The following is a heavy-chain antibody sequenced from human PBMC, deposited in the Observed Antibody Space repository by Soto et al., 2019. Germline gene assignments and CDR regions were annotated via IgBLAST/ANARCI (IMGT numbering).Heavy chain of an antibody. CDR2: ISSNGGST. Sequence: GGSLRLSCAGSGFTVSSYAMHWVRQAPGKGLEYVSAISSNGGSTYYANSVKGRFTISRDNSKNTLYLQMGSLRAEDMAVYYCARGPGYYFDYWGQGTLVTVSS. CDR3: ARGPGYYFDY. V-gene: IGHV3-64*01. J-gene: IGHJ4*02. CDR1: GFTVSSYA.